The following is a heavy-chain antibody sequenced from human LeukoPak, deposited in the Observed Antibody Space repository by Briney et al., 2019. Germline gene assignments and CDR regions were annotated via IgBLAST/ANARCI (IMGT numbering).Heavy chain of an antibody. J-gene: IGHJ3*01. D-gene: IGHD5-18*01. V-gene: IGHV4-59*01. Sequence: PSETLSLTCTVSGGSIRTNYWSWIRQAPGEGLEWIGYAHSRGHTRSNPSHESRVTISVDMSNNHLSLRLTSVTAADTAVYYCARDSYDYDSHFEDVFDSWGQGTMVTVSS. CDR2: AHSRGHT. CDR3: ARDSYDYDSHFEDVFDS. CDR1: GGSIRTNY.